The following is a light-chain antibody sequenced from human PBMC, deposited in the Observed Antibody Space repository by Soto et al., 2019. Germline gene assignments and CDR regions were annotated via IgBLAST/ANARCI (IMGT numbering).Light chain of an antibody. J-gene: IGLJ1*01. CDR1: SSDVGGYNY. CDR3: SSYTSSSTYV. Sequence: SALTQPASVSGSPGQSITISCTGTSSDVGGYNYVSWYQQHPGKAPKPTIYDVSNRPSGVSNRFSGSKSGNTASLTISGLQAEDEADYYCSSYTSSSTYVFGTGTKVTVL. CDR2: DVS. V-gene: IGLV2-14*01.